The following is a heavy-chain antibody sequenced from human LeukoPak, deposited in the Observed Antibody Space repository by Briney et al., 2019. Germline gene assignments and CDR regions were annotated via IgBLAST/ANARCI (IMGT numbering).Heavy chain of an antibody. Sequence: SQTLSLTCTVSSGSIRSSNYHWHWIRQPAGKGLEWIGRIYSSGTTNYNPSLKSRVTMSVDTSKNQFSLKLSSVTAADTAVYYCARDLYCGGDCYYYFDYWGQGTLVTVSS. V-gene: IGHV4-61*02. J-gene: IGHJ4*02. CDR2: IYSSGTT. D-gene: IGHD2-21*02. CDR3: ARDLYCGGDCYYYFDY. CDR1: SGSIRSSNYH.